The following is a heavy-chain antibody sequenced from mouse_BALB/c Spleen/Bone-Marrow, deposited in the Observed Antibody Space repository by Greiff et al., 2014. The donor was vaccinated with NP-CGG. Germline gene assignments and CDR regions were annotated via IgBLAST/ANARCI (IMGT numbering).Heavy chain of an antibody. CDR3: ARSGSSGTWFAY. J-gene: IGHJ3*01. D-gene: IGHD3-1*01. Sequence: VQLQQPGPGLVKPSQSLSLTCTVTGYSITSDYAWNWIRQFPGNKLEWMGYISYSGSTSYNPSLKSRISITRDTSKDQFFLQLNSVTTEDTATYYCARSGSSGTWFAYWGQGTLVTVSA. CDR1: GYSITSDYA. V-gene: IGHV3-2*02. CDR2: ISYSGST.